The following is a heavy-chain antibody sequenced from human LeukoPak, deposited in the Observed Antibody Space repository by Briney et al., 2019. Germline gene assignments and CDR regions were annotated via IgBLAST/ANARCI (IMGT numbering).Heavy chain of an antibody. V-gene: IGHV1-2*02. CDR1: GYTFTGYY. J-gene: IGHJ4*02. D-gene: IGHD4-23*01. Sequence: ASVKVSCKASGYTFTGYYIHWVRQAPGQGLEWMGGINPNSGGTNYPQKFQGRVTMPRDTSISTAYMDLSRLRSDDTAVYYCARPDYGGNSFDYWGQGTLVTVSS. CDR2: INPNSGGT. CDR3: ARPDYGGNSFDY.